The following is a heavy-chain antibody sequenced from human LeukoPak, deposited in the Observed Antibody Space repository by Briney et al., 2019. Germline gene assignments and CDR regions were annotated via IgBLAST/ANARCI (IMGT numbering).Heavy chain of an antibody. CDR3: ARGRANFDP. V-gene: IGHV4-59*11. CDR1: GGSISSHY. J-gene: IGHJ5*02. CDR2: IYYSGNT. Sequence: SETLSLTCTVSGGSISSHYWSWIRQPPGKGREWIGYIYYSGNTNYSPSLKSRVTISVDTSRNHFSLKLNSLTAADTAVYYCARGRANFDPWGQGTLVTVSS.